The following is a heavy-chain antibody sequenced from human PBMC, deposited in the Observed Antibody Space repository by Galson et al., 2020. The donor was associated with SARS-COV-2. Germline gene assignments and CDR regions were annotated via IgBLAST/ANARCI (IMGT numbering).Heavy chain of an antibody. V-gene: IGHV3-23*01. Sequence: GGSLRLSCAASGFTFSSYAMSWVRQAPGKGLEWVSAISGSGGSTYHADSVKGRFTISRDNSKNTLYLQMNSLRAEDTAVYYCAKDRSSSQVFDYWGQGTLVTVSS. CDR1: GFTFSSYA. CDR3: AKDRSSSQVFDY. J-gene: IGHJ4*02. CDR2: ISGSGGST. D-gene: IGHD6-13*01.